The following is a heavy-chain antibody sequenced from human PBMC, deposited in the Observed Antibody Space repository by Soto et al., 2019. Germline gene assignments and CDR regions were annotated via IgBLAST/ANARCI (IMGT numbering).Heavy chain of an antibody. Sequence: QVQLVQSGAEVKKPGSSVKVSCKASGGTFSSYAISWVRQAPGQGLEWMGGIIPIFGTANYAQKFQGRVTITADKSKSTAYMELSSLRSEDTAVYDCASLPGIAAAGISVTLDYWGQGTMVTVSS. D-gene: IGHD6-13*01. CDR3: ASLPGIAAAGISVTLDY. CDR2: IIPIFGTA. V-gene: IGHV1-69*06. J-gene: IGHJ4*02. CDR1: GGTFSSYA.